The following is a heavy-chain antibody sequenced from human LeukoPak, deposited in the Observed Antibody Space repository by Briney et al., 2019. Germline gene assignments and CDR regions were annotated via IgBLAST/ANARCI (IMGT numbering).Heavy chain of an antibody. V-gene: IGHV3-23*01. CDR2: ISGSGGST. CDR1: EFTFSSYA. Sequence: GGSLRLSCAASEFTFSSYAMSWVRQAPGKGLEWVTGISGSGGSTYYADSVKGRFTISRDNSKNTLYLQMNSLRAEDTAVYYCAKDSRLRFLEWLPYYFDYWGQGTLVTVSS. D-gene: IGHD3-3*01. CDR3: AKDSRLRFLEWLPYYFDY. J-gene: IGHJ4*02.